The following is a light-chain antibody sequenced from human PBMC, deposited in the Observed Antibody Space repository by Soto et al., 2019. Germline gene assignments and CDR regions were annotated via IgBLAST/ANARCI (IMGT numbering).Light chain of an antibody. CDR2: WAS. Sequence: DIVMTQSPDSLAVSLGERATINCKSSHTVLYTSNNQNYLAWYQQQPGQPPKLLIYWASTRESGIPDRFTSSGSGSGSTLTLSSLQAQYVAFYFYQRYYTATPPLFTFGGGTKVDIK. CDR3: QRYYTATPPLFT. V-gene: IGKV4-1*01. J-gene: IGKJ4*01. CDR1: HTVLYTSNNQNY.